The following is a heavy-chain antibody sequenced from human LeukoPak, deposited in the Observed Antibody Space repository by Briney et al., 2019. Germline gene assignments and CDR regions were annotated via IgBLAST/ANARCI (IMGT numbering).Heavy chain of an antibody. CDR1: GFTFGDYA. Sequence: PGGSLRLSCTASGFTFGDYAMSWVRQAPGKGLEWVGFIRSKAYGGTTEYAASVKGRFTISRDDSKSIAYLQINSMTTEDTAVYYCTRDISGYYDSSGYYYYFDYWGQGTLVTVSS. D-gene: IGHD3-22*01. CDR3: TRDISGYYDSSGYYYYFDY. J-gene: IGHJ4*02. CDR2: IRSKAYGGTT. V-gene: IGHV3-49*04.